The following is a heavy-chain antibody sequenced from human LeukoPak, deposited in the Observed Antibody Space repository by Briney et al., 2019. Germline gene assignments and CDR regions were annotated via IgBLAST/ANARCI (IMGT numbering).Heavy chain of an antibody. V-gene: IGHV3-9*01. D-gene: IGHD2-2*02. Sequence: GGSLSLSCAASGFTFDDYAMHWVRQAPGKGLEGVSGISWNSGNMGYADSVKGRFTISRDNAKNSLYLQMNSLRAEDTALYYCAKSSCSSTNCHISGDWGQGTLVTVSS. J-gene: IGHJ4*02. CDR2: ISWNSGNM. CDR3: AKSSCSSTNCHISGD. CDR1: GFTFDDYA.